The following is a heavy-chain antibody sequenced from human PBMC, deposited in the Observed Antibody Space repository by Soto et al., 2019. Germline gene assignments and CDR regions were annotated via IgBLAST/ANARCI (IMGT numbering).Heavy chain of an antibody. D-gene: IGHD4-17*01. CDR1: GGSISSGGYP. CDR3: ARAMTTVTTIDY. V-gene: IGHV4-30-2*01. Sequence: QLQLQESGSGLVKPSQTLSLTCAVSGGSISSGGYPWSWIRQPPGKGLEWIGYIYHSGSTYYNPSLKSRVTISVDRSKNQFSLKLSSVTAGDTAVYYCARAMTTVTTIDYWGQGTLVTVSS. CDR2: IYHSGST. J-gene: IGHJ4*02.